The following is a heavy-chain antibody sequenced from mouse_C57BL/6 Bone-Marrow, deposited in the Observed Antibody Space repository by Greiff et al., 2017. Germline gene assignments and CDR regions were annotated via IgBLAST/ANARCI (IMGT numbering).Heavy chain of an antibody. D-gene: IGHD1-2*01. Sequence: VQLQQSGPELVQPGASVKLSCKASGYTFTSYDITWVKQRPGQGLEWIGWIYPRDGSTKYNEKFKGKATLTVDTSSSTAYMELHSLTSEDSAVYFCASKGTADYWGQGTTLTVSS. V-gene: IGHV1-85*01. CDR3: ASKGTADY. CDR2: IYPRDGST. J-gene: IGHJ2*01. CDR1: GYTFTSYD.